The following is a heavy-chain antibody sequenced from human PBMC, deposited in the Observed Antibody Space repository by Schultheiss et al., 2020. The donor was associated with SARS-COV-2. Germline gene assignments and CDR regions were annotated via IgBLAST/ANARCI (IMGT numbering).Heavy chain of an antibody. J-gene: IGHJ6*02. Sequence: SETLSLTCAVSGGSISSSNWWSWVRQPPGKGLEWIGYIYYSGSTYYNPSLKSRVTISVDTSKNQFSLKLSSVTAADTAVYYCARHSYSSSWYAGGMDVWGQGTTVTVSS. CDR3: ARHSYSSSWYAGGMDV. CDR1: GGSISSSNW. D-gene: IGHD6-13*01. V-gene: IGHV4-4*02. CDR2: IYYSGST.